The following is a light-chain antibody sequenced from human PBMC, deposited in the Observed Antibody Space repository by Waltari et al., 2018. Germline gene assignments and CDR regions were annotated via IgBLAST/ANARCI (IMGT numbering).Light chain of an antibody. CDR3: QQYYTYSLWA. J-gene: IGKJ1*01. Sequence: DIQMTQSPSTLSASVGDRVTITCRASQTINGWVAWYQQKPGKAPELLIHDASTLEGGVPSRFSGSGSGTDFTLTISSLQPDDFATYFCQQYYTYSLWAFGQGTKVETK. CDR1: QTINGW. CDR2: DAS. V-gene: IGKV1-5*01.